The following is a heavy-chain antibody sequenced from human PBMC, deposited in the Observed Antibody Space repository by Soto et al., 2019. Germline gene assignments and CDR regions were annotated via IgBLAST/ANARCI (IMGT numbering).Heavy chain of an antibody. D-gene: IGHD6-13*01. J-gene: IGHJ4*02. CDR1: GYTFSSYG. Sequence: ASVKVSCKASGYTFSSYGISWVRQAPGQGLEWMGWISTHNDNTNYAQKLQGRVTMTTDTSTRTAYMDLRSLRSDDTAFYYCARAAGSSTLIFDYWGQGTLVTV. CDR3: ARAAGSSTLIFDY. V-gene: IGHV1-18*04. CDR2: ISTHNDNT.